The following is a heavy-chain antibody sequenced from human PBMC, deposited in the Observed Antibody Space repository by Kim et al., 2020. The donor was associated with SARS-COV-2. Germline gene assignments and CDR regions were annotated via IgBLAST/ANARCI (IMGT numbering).Heavy chain of an antibody. J-gene: IGHJ6*03. V-gene: IGHV3-23*01. CDR1: GFSFSTYG. CDR2: IRGSGGST. Sequence: GGSLRLSCEASGFSFSTYGMSWVRQSPGRGLEWVSTIRGSGGSTYYADFVKGRFRISRDDTKNTLNLQMNSLRPDDTAIYYCAKDKGGCTGVSISGYYM. D-gene: IGHD2-15*01. CDR3: AKDKGGCTGVSISGYYM.